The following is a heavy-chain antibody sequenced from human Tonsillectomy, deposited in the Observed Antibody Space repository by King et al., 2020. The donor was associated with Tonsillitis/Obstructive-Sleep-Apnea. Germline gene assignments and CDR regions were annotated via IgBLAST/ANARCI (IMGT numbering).Heavy chain of an antibody. V-gene: IGHV3-30*18. CDR1: GFTFSSYG. CDR3: AKDSRGKGRLPRYYYGMDV. D-gene: IGHD3-10*01. Sequence: VQLVESGGGVVQPGKSLRLSCAASGFTFSSYGMHWVRQAPGKGLEWVAAISIDGSSEYYVDSVKGRFTISRDNSKKTLYVQMNSVRLEDTALYYCAKDSRGKGRLPRYYYGMDVWGQGTTVTVSS. J-gene: IGHJ6*02. CDR2: ISIDGSSE.